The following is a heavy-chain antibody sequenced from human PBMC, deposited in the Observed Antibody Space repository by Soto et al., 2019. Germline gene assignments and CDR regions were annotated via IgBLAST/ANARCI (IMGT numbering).Heavy chain of an antibody. J-gene: IGHJ4*02. V-gene: IGHV3-30*18. CDR1: GFTFSSYG. Sequence: GGSLRLSCAASGFTFSSYGMHWVRQAPGKGLEWVAVISYDGSNKYYADSVKGRFTISRDNSKNTLYLQMNSLRAEDTAVYYCAKWGGIYSGYDRYFDYWGQGTLVTVSS. CDR3: AKWGGIYSGYDRYFDY. CDR2: ISYDGSNK. D-gene: IGHD5-12*01.